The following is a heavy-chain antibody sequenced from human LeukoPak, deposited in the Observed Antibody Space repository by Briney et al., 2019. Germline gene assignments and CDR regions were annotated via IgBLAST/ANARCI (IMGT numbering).Heavy chain of an antibody. CDR1: GGSVSSYF. V-gene: IGHV4-4*07. J-gene: IGHJ5*02. CDR3: AKPQHPYDSSGYLLP. CDR2: IYISGST. Sequence: SETLSLTCTVSGGSVSSYFWSWIRQPAGKGLEWIGRIYISGSTNYIPSLKSRVTMSVDTSKRQFSLQLSSVTAADTAVYYCAKPQHPYDSSGYLLPWGQGTLVTVSS. D-gene: IGHD3-22*01.